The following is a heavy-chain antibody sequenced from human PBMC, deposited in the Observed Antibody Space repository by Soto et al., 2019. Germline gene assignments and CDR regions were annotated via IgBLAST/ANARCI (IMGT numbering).Heavy chain of an antibody. CDR1: GFTFSSYS. J-gene: IGHJ4*02. CDR3: ARDKWLAIDY. CDR2: ISSSSSYI. D-gene: IGHD6-19*01. V-gene: IGHV3-21*01. Sequence: GGSLRLSXAASGFTFSSYSMNWVRQAPGKGLEWVSSISSSSSYIYYADSVKGRFTISRDNAKNSLYLQMNSLRAEDTAVYYCARDKWLAIDYWGQGTLVTVSS.